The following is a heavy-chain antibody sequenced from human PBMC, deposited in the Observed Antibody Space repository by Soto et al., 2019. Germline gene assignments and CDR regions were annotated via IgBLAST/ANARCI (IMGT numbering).Heavy chain of an antibody. CDR3: ARDPVAITGRRYYFYGMDV. CDR1: GYTFASYG. J-gene: IGHJ6*02. Sequence: QVQLVQSGTEVKAPGASVKVSCKASGYTFASYGITWVRQAPGQGLEWLGWISGYNGDTNYGEKLQGRVTMTTDTSTTTAYMELRSLRPDDSAVYYCARDPVAITGRRYYFYGMDVWGQGTTVTVFS. CDR2: ISGYNGDT. V-gene: IGHV1-18*04. D-gene: IGHD1-26*01.